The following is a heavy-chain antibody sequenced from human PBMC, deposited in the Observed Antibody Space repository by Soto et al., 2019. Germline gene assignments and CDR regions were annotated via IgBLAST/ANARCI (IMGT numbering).Heavy chain of an antibody. D-gene: IGHD6-13*01. CDR3: ARHELDSSSWYYY. V-gene: IGHV4-39*01. CDR2: IYYSGST. Sequence: QLQLQESGPGLVKPSETLSLTCTVSGGSISSSSYYWGWIRQPPGKGLEWIGSIYYSGSTYYNPSLKIRATISVATSKNQFSLKLSSVTAADTTVYYCARHELDSSSWYYYWGQGTLVTVSS. CDR1: GGSISSSSYY. J-gene: IGHJ4*02.